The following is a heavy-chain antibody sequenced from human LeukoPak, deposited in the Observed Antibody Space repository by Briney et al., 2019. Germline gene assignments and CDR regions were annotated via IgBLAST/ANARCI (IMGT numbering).Heavy chain of an antibody. CDR1: GFTFSSYA. CDR3: ARAGYCGAGTCYSDYYDY. CDR2: TRNKLNSYTT. D-gene: IGHD2-15*01. Sequence: PGGSLRLSCAASGFTFSSYAMSWVRQAPGKGLEWVGRTRNKLNSYTTKYAASVEGRFTISRDASKNLLYLQLNSLKTEDTAVYYCARAGYCGAGTCYSDYYDYWGQGTLVTVSS. J-gene: IGHJ4*02. V-gene: IGHV3-72*01.